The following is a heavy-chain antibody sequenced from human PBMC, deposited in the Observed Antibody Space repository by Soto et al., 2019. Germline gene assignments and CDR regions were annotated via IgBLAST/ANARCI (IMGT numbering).Heavy chain of an antibody. J-gene: IGHJ6*02. Sequence: PGESLKISCQASGYRFSNYWITWVRQMPGKCLEWMGTIDPNDYYSNNSPSFQGHVTISADTSINTAYLHWSSLKASDTAIYYCARRLSGPKEEYNAYYFYGLDVWGQGTTVTVSS. CDR1: GYRFSNYW. CDR3: ARRLSGPKEEYNAYYFYGLDV. V-gene: IGHV5-10-1*01. CDR2: IDPNDYYS. D-gene: IGHD1-1*01.